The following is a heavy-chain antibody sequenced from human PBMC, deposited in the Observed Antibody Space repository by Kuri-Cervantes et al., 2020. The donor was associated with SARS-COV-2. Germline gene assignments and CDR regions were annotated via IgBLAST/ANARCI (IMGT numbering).Heavy chain of an antibody. CDR2: VNHRGST. D-gene: IGHD5-18*01. CDR3: ARAHGFLRYIYYMDV. V-gene: IGHV4-34*01. CDR1: GESFSGYY. J-gene: IGHJ6*03. Sequence: SETLSLTCAFYGESFSGYYWNWIRQSPGKGLQWIGEVNHRGSTNYNPSLKSRVTISVDTSSKQFSLNLSSVTAADTAVYYCARAHGFLRYIYYMDVWGRGTTVTVSS.